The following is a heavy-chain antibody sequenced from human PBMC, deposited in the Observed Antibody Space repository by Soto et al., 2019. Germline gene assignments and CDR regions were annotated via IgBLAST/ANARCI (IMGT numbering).Heavy chain of an antibody. CDR2: IYHSGST. CDR1: GGSIRSYY. J-gene: IGHJ2*01. D-gene: IGHD5-12*01. V-gene: IGHV4-59*01. CDR3: ARDVRGYTGYGASWYFDL. Sequence: QVQLQESGPGLVKPSETLSLSCTVSGGSIRSYYWSWIRQPPGKGLEWIGYIYHSGSTNYNPSLKSRVTISVDTSKNQFSLKLSSVTAADTAVYYCARDVRGYTGYGASWYFDLWGRGTLVTVSS.